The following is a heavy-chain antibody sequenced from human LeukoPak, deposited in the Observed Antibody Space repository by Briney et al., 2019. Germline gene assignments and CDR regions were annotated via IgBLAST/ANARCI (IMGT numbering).Heavy chain of an antibody. CDR2: ISGDGGPT. Sequence: PGGSLRLSCSVSGSTFDDYYRHGVRQAPGKGLEWVSLISGDGGPTYYADSVKGRFTISRDNSKKSLYLQMNSLRTEDTAFYYCSKVSYYWNYQMGYSFDSWGQGTLVTVSS. D-gene: IGHD1-7*01. CDR1: GSTFDDYY. V-gene: IGHV3-43*02. J-gene: IGHJ4*02. CDR3: SKVSYYWNYQMGYSFDS.